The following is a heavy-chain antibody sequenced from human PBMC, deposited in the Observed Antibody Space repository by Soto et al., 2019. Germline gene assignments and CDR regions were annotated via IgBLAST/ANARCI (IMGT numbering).Heavy chain of an antibody. V-gene: IGHV1-8*01. CDR1: GYTFTSYD. D-gene: IGHD6-13*01. J-gene: IGHJ6*02. CDR2: MNPNSGNT. Sequence: QVQLVQSGAEVKKPGASVKVSCKASGYTFTSYDINWVRQATGQGLEWMGWMNPNSGNTGYAQKFQGRVTMTRNTSISTAYMELSSLRSEATAVYYCARRGYSSSWYDYYHYGMDVWGQGTTVTVSS. CDR3: ARRGYSSSWYDYYHYGMDV.